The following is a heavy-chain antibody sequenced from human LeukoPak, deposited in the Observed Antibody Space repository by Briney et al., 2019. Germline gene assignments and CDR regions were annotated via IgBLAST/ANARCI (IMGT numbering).Heavy chain of an antibody. V-gene: IGHV5-51*01. CDR3: ASHRSGFDP. CDR1: GYSFANYW. CDR2: IYPGDSDT. J-gene: IGHJ5*02. Sequence: GESLKISCKGSGYSFANYWIGWVRQVPGKGLEWMGIIYPGDSDTRYSPSFQGQVTISADKSINTAYLQCTSLKASATAMYYCASHRSGFDPWGQGTLVTVSS.